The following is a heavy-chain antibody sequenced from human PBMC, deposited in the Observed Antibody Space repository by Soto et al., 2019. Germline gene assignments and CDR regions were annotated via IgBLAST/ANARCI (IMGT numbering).Heavy chain of an antibody. CDR2: MNPNSGNT. D-gene: IGHD4-4*01. J-gene: IGHJ4*02. V-gene: IGHV1-8*01. CDR3: ARGHPYCNYVSDY. Sequence: ASVKVSCKASGYTFTSYDINWVRQATGQGLEWMGWMNPNSGNTGYAQKFQGRVTMTRNTSISTAYMELSSLRSEATAVYYCARGHPYCNYVSDYWGQQTLVTGSS. CDR1: GYTFTSYD.